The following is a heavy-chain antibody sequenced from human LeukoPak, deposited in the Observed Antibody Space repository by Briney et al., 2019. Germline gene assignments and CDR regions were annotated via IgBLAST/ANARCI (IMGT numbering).Heavy chain of an antibody. CDR3: ARSPIVVVTAIDYFDY. CDR2: IIPILGIA. D-gene: IGHD2-21*02. Sequence: ASVKVSCKASGGTFTSYAISWVRQAPGQGLEWMGRIIPILGIANYAQKFQGRVTITADKSTSTAYMELSSLRSEDTAVYYCARSPIVVVTAIDYFDYWGQGTLVTVSS. J-gene: IGHJ4*02. CDR1: GGTFTSYA. V-gene: IGHV1-69*04.